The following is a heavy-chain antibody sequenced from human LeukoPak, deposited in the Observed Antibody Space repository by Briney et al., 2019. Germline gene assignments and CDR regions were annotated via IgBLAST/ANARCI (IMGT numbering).Heavy chain of an antibody. CDR1: RYTFTGYY. V-gene: IGHV1-2*02. D-gene: IGHD4-11*01. CDR2: INPSSGDT. J-gene: IGHJ4*02. Sequence: ASVKVSCKTSRYTFTGYYLHWVRQAPGQGLEWMGWINPSSGDTNYAQRFQGRVTMTRDTSIGTAYMELSRLRSDDTAVYYCARYSNYGRGMDYWGQGTLVTVSS. CDR3: ARYSNYGRGMDY.